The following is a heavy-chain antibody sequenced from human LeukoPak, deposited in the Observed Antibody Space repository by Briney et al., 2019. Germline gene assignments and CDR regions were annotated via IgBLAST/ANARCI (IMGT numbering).Heavy chain of an antibody. CDR2: IYYSGST. CDR3: ARDKKVATPYYWYSMDV. Sequence: SETLSLTCTVSGGSISSYYWSWIRQPPGKGLEWIGYIYYSGSTNYNPSLKSRVTISVDTSKNQFSLKLSSVTAADTAVYYCARDKKVATPYYWYSMDVRGKGTTVTVSS. CDR1: GGSISSYY. D-gene: IGHD5-12*01. J-gene: IGHJ6*03. V-gene: IGHV4-59*01.